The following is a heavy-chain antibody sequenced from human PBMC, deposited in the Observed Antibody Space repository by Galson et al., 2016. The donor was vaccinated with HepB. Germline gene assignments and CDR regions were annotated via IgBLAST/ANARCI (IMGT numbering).Heavy chain of an antibody. CDR1: GFTFGDYA. V-gene: IGHV3-49*03. J-gene: IGHJ4*02. CDR3: TRVSRCGGDCYHLRDS. CDR2: IRSKAYGGPP. Sequence: SLRLSCAGFGFTFGDYAMSWFRQAPGKGLEWVGFIRSKAYGGPPEYAATVKGRFAISRDDSKNIAYLQMNSLNTADTAVYYCTRVSRCGGDCYHLRDSWGQGTLVTVSS. D-gene: IGHD2-21*02.